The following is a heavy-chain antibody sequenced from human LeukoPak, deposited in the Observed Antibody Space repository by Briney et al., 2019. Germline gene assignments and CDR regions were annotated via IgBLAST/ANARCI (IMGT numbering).Heavy chain of an antibody. CDR3: AKGKVYGDSTGPYYFDY. J-gene: IGHJ4*02. D-gene: IGHD4-17*01. CDR2: ISYDGSNK. V-gene: IGHV3-30*18. Sequence: PGRSLRLSCAASGFTFGTYGIHWVRQAPGKGLEWVTVISYDGSNKYYADSVKGRFTVSRDNAKNTLYLQINSLRAEDTAVYYCAKGKVYGDSTGPYYFDYWGQGTLVTVSS. CDR1: GFTFGTYG.